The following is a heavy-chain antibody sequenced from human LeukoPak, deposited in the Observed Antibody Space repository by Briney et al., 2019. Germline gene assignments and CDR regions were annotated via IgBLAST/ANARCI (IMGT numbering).Heavy chain of an antibody. V-gene: IGHV4-59*01. CDR1: GGSISTYY. J-gene: IGHJ4*02. D-gene: IGHD6-13*01. CDR2: IYYTGST. Sequence: SETLSLTCTVSGGSISTYYWSWIRQPPGKGLEWIGYIYYTGSTNYNPSLKSRVTLSVDTSKNQFSLNLSSVTAADTAVYYCARVDSINWYDSRGYFDYWGQGTLVTVSS. CDR3: ARVDSINWYDSRGYFDY.